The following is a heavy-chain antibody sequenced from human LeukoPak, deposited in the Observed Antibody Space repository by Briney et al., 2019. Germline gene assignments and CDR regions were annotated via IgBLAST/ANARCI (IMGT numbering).Heavy chain of an antibody. CDR1: GVSVSDYY. V-gene: IGHV4-34*01. Sequence: SETLSLTCAVSGVSVSDYYWSWIRQSPEKGLEWVGEVSPGGYTTYNPSLRSRVIISADTSENQLSLNVTSVTAADTALYYCARIRCGRGQARCYNHWAQGSLVTVSS. CDR3: ARIRCGRGQARCYNH. J-gene: IGHJ5*02. D-gene: IGHD2-21*01. CDR2: VSPGGYT.